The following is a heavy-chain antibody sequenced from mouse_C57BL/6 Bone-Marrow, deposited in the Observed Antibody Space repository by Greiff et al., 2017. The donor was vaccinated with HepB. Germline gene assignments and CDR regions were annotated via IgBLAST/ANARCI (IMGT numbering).Heavy chain of an antibody. CDR2: ISYDGSN. V-gene: IGHV3-6*01. CDR1: GYSITSGYY. D-gene: IGHD2-5*01. Sequence: EVQLQESGPGLVKPSQSLSLTCSVTGYSITSGYYWNWIRQFPGNKLEWMGYISYDGSNNYNPSLKNRISITRDTSKNQFFLKLNSVTTEDTATYYCAIYYSNYDFDYWGQGTTLTVSS. CDR3: AIYYSNYDFDY. J-gene: IGHJ2*01.